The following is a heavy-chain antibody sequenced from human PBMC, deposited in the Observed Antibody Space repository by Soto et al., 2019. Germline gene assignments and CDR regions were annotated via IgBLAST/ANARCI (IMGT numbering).Heavy chain of an antibody. J-gene: IGHJ4*02. CDR1: GFTFSNYA. Sequence: QVQLVESGGGVVQPGRSLRLSCAASGFTFSNYALHWVRQAPGKGLEWVAVISDDGSNKYYAESVKGRFTISRDNSKNTLYLQMNSLRAEDTAMYYCARDRFASSWSYFDYWGQGTPVTVSS. V-gene: IGHV3-30-3*01. CDR2: ISDDGSNK. CDR3: ARDRFASSWSYFDY. D-gene: IGHD6-13*01.